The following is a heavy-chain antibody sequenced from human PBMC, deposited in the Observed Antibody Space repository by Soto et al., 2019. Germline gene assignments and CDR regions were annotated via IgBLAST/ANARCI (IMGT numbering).Heavy chain of an antibody. CDR3: ARGGSGWKALNWFDP. D-gene: IGHD6-19*01. CDR2: NNNRGAT. J-gene: IGHJ5*02. CDR1: GASIDNNGYS. V-gene: IGHV4-31*11. Sequence: QVQLQESGPGLVIPSQTLTLTSAVSGASIDNNGYSWTWIRQQPGKGLEWIGSNNNRGATYYNPALKSRLTISLDTSQNHFAMRLNAVTAADPATYYCARGGSGWKALNWFDPWGQGIMVTVSS.